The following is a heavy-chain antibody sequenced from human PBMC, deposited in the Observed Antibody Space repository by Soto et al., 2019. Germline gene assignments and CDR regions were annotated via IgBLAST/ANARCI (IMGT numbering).Heavy chain of an antibody. D-gene: IGHD5-12*01. CDR1: GGTFSSYT. V-gene: IGHV1-69*04. Sequence: ASVKVSCKASGGTFSSYTISWVRQAPGQGLEWMGRIIPILGIANYAQKFQGRVTITADKSTSTAYMELSSLRSEDTAVYYCAREAVDSYDAFDIWGQGTMVTVSS. CDR3: AREAVDSYDAFDI. CDR2: IIPILGIA. J-gene: IGHJ3*02.